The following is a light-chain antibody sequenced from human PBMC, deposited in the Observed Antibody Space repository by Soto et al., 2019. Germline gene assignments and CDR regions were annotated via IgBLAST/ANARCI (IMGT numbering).Light chain of an antibody. CDR1: QSISSY. J-gene: IGKJ5*01. CDR2: AAS. V-gene: IGKV1-39*01. Sequence: DIQMTQSPSSLSASLGDRVTITCRASQSISSYLNWYQQKPGKAPKLLIYAASSLQSGVPSRFSGSGSGTDFTLTISSLQPEDFATYYCQQSFSIPITFGQGTRLE. CDR3: QQSFSIPIT.